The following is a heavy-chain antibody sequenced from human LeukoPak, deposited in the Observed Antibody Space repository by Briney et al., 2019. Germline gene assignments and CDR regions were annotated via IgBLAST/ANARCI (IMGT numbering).Heavy chain of an antibody. D-gene: IGHD3-10*01. J-gene: IGHJ4*02. V-gene: IGHV3-15*01. CDR1: GFTFSNAW. CDR2: IKSKTDGGTT. CDR3: TTAVWSGTLFDY. Sequence: GGSLRLSCAASGFTFSNAWMSWVRQAPGKGLEWDGRIKSKTDGGTTDYAAPVKGRFTISRDDSKNTLYLQMNSLKTEDTAVYYCTTAVWSGTLFDYWGQGTLVTVSS.